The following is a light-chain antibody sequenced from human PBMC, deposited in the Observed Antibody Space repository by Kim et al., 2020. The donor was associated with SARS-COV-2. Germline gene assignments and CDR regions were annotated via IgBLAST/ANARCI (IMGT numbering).Light chain of an antibody. CDR2: DAR. Sequence: PGWTVTVTCGCSSGEVTSGHYPYWLQQKPGQAPRTLIYDARNKHSWTPARFSGSLLGGKAALTLSGAQPEDEADYYCLLLYSGAWVFGGGTQLTVL. CDR1: SGEVTSGHY. J-gene: IGLJ3*02. V-gene: IGLV7-46*01. CDR3: LLLYSGAWV.